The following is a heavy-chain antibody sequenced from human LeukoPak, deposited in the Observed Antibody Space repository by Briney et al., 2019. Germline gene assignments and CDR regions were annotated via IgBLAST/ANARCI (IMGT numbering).Heavy chain of an antibody. CDR1: GFTFSSYG. V-gene: IGHV3-21*01. CDR2: IDVGSYA. CDR3: ARLDPLFYGSGIDY. Sequence: GESLRLSCAASGFTFSSYGINWVRQAPGKGLEWVSSIDVGSYAYYANSVKGRFTISRDNAKNSLYLQMNSVRAEDTAVYYCARLDPLFYGSGIDYWGQGTLVTVSS. J-gene: IGHJ4*02. D-gene: IGHD3-10*01.